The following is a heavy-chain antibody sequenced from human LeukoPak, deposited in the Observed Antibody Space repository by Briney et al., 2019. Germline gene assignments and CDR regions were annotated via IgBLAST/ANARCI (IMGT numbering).Heavy chain of an antibody. CDR2: IYSGGST. V-gene: IGHV3-53*01. J-gene: IGHJ3*02. Sequence: PGGSLRLSCAASGFTVSSNYRSWVRQAPGKGLEWVSVIYSGGSTYYADSVKGRFTISRDNSKNTLYLQMNSLRAEDTAVYYCARAPSPYYDFWSGYSFDIWGQGTMVTVSS. CDR1: GFTVSSNY. CDR3: ARAPSPYYDFWSGYSFDI. D-gene: IGHD3-3*01.